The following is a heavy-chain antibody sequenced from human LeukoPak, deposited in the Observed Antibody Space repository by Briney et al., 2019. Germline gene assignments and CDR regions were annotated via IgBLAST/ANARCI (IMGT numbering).Heavy chain of an antibody. Sequence: SETLSLTCTVSGGSISSYYWSWIRQPPGKGLEWIGYIYYSGSTNYNPSLKSRVTISVDTSKNQFSLKLSSVTAADTAVYYCARVQPSTGTDVPYYYYMDVWGKGTTVTVSS. D-gene: IGHD1-7*01. CDR3: ARVQPSTGTDVPYYYYMDV. CDR2: IYYSGST. J-gene: IGHJ6*03. V-gene: IGHV4-59*01. CDR1: GGSISSYY.